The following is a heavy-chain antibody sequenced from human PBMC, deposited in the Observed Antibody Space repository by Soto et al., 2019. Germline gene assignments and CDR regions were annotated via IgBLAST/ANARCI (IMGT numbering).Heavy chain of an antibody. Sequence: GRALRLSCAASGFTLSMYWMHWVRQVPGKGPEWVSRINDDGSSTNYADSVKGRFTISRDNAKNTLYLQMNDLRAEDTAVYYCTRGPRSTSTGTGAFWGQGTLVTVSS. CDR2: INDDGSST. V-gene: IGHV3-74*01. CDR1: GFTLSMYW. J-gene: IGHJ4*02. CDR3: TRGPRSTSTGTGAF. D-gene: IGHD1-1*01.